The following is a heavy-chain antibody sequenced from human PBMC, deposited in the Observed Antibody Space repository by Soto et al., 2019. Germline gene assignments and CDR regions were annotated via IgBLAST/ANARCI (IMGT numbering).Heavy chain of an antibody. CDR2: IYYSGST. J-gene: IGHJ6*02. Sequence: QLQLQESGPGLVKPSETLSLTCTVSGGSISSSSYYWGWIRQPPGKGLEWIGSIYYSGSTYYNPSLKSRVTISVDTSKNRFSLKLSSVTAADTAVYYCARLGGSYFYYYYGMDVWGQGTTVTVSS. V-gene: IGHV4-39*01. CDR3: ARLGGSYFYYYYGMDV. D-gene: IGHD1-26*01. CDR1: GGSISSSSYY.